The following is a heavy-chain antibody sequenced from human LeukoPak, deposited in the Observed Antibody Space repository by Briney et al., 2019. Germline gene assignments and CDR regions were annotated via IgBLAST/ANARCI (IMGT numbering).Heavy chain of an antibody. CDR3: ARGRPTKHQLREGGSPPY. CDR1: GGSFSGYY. CDR2: INHSGST. V-gene: IGHV4-34*01. Sequence: SETLSLTCAVYGGSFSGYYWSWIRQPPGKGLEWIGEINHSGSTNYNPSLKSRVTISVDTSKNQFSLKLSSVTAADTAVYYCARGRPTKHQLREGGSPPYWAQGILVSVSS. J-gene: IGHJ1*01. D-gene: IGHD2-2*01.